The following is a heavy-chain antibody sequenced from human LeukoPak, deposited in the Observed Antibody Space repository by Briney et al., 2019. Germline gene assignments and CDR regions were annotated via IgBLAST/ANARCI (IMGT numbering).Heavy chain of an antibody. J-gene: IGHJ5*02. CDR1: GYTFTGYY. Sequence: GASVKVSCKASGYTFTGYYMHWVRQAPGQGLEWMGWINPNSGGTNYAQKFQGRVTMTRDTSISTAYMELRSLRSDDTAVYYCARVAVAGWFDPWGQGTLVTVSS. D-gene: IGHD6-19*01. CDR2: INPNSGGT. CDR3: ARVAVAGWFDP. V-gene: IGHV1-2*02.